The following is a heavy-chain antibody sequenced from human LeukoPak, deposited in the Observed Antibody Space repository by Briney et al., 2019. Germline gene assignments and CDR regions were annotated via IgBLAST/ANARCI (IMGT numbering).Heavy chain of an antibody. Sequence: SETLSLTCAVSGYSISSGYYWGWIRQPPGRGLEWIGTIYHSGSTYYNPSLKSRVTISVDTTKNQFSLKLSSVTAADTAVYYCARRYYSSPRSFDYWGQGTLVTVSS. J-gene: IGHJ4*02. CDR3: ARRYYSSPRSFDY. CDR2: IYHSGST. V-gene: IGHV4-38-2*01. CDR1: GYSISSGYY. D-gene: IGHD3-9*01.